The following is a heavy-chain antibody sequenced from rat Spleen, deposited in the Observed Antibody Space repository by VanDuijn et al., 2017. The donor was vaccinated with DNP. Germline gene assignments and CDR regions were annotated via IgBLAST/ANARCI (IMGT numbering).Heavy chain of an antibody. J-gene: IGHJ3*01. Sequence: EVQLVESGGGVVQPGRSLKLSCAVSGFTFSDYNMAWVRQAPKKGLEWVATVSFDGNEIDYPDSVKGRFTLSRDNAGNTLYLQMNSLRSEDTATYYCAIYFYSGDNWFAYWGQGTLVTVSS. V-gene: IGHV5-7*01. D-gene: IGHD1-1*01. CDR2: VSFDGNEI. CDR3: AIYFYSGDNWFAY. CDR1: GFTFSDYN.